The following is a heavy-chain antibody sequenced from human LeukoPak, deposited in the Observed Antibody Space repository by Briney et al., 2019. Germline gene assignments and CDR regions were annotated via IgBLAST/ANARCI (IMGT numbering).Heavy chain of an antibody. CDR2: INHSGST. CDR1: GGSFSGYY. CDR3: ARRSKGKDY. Sequence: SETPSLTCAVYGGSFSGYYWSWIRQPPGKGLEWIGEINHSGSTDYNPSLKSRVTISVDTSKNQFSLKLSSVTAADTAVYYCARRSKGKDYWGQGTLVTVSS. J-gene: IGHJ4*02. V-gene: IGHV4-34*01.